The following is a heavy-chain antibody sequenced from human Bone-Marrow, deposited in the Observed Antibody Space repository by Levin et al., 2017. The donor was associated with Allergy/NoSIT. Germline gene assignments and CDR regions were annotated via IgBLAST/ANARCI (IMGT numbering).Heavy chain of an antibody. V-gene: IGHV3-15*01. Sequence: GESLKISCAASGFTFANPWMSWVRQAPGKGLEWVGRVKREIDGGTTDYAAPVKGRFTISRDDSKNTLYLQMNTLKTEDTAVYYCTTGLGLTDTARWGQGALVTVSS. CDR3: TTGLGLTDTAR. D-gene: IGHD3-9*01. CDR2: VKREIDGGTT. CDR1: GFTFANPW. J-gene: IGHJ4*02.